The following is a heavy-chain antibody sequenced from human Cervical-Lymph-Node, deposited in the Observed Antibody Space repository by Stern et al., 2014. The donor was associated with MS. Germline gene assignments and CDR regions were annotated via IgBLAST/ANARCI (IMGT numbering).Heavy chain of an antibody. CDR2: VSNTGTAI. J-gene: IGHJ4*02. CDR3: VRTWRENTFDS. D-gene: IGHD5-24*01. V-gene: IGHV3-48*02. CDR1: GFNLRDYS. Sequence: EMQLVESGGDLGQPGGSLRLSCAASGFNLRDYSMSWVRQAPGEGLEWVSFVSNTGTAIYYADSVKGRFTISRDMASNSLYLQMNSLRDEDTAVYYCVRTWRENTFDSWGQGILVTVSS.